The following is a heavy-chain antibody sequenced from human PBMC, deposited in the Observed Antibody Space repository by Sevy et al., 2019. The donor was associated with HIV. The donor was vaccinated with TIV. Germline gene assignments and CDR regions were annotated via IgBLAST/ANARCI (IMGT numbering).Heavy chain of an antibody. CDR3: ARTSSGWYFDAFDI. D-gene: IGHD6-19*01. CDR1: GYTFTGYY. J-gene: IGHJ3*02. CDR2: INPNSGGT. Sequence: ASVKVPCKASGYTFTGYYMHWVRQAPGQGLEWMGWINPNSGGTNYAQKFQGWVTMTRDTSISTAYMELSRLRSDDTAVYYCARTSSGWYFDAFDIWGQGTMVTVSS. V-gene: IGHV1-2*04.